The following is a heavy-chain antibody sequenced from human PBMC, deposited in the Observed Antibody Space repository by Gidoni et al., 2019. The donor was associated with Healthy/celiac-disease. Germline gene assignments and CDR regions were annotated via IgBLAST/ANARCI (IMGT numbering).Heavy chain of an antibody. D-gene: IGHD2-15*01. CDR1: GFTFSSYG. CDR2: ISYDGSNK. V-gene: IGHV3-30*18. Sequence: AASGFTFSSYGMHWVRQAPGKGLEWVAVISYDGSNKYYADSVKGRFTISRDNSKNTLYLQMNSLRAEDTAVYYCAKDGDIVVVVAAHLNFDYWGQGTLVTVSS. CDR3: AKDGDIVVVVAAHLNFDY. J-gene: IGHJ4*02.